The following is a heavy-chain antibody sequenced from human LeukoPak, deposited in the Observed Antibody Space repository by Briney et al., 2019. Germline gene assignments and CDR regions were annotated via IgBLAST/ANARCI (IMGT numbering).Heavy chain of an antibody. Sequence: GPLRLSCAASGFTFSSYAMHWVRQAPGKGLEWVAVISYDGSNKYYADSVKGRFTISRDNSKNTLYLQMNSLRAEDTAVYYCARDYSGSYSGTFDYWGQGTLVTVSS. CDR2: ISYDGSNK. D-gene: IGHD1-26*01. CDR1: GFTFSSYA. V-gene: IGHV3-30*04. CDR3: ARDYSGSYSGTFDY. J-gene: IGHJ4*02.